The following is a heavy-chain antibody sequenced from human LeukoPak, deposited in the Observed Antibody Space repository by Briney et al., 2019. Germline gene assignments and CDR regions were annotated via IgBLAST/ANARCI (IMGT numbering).Heavy chain of an antibody. CDR2: ISSSSSTI. CDR1: GFTFSSYS. D-gene: IGHD3-10*01. V-gene: IGHV3-48*04. Sequence: GGSLRLSCAASGFTFSSYSMNWVRQAPGKGLEWVSYISSSSSTIYYADPVKGRFTMSRDGAKNSVYLQMNSLRPEDTAVYYCARDIYGDEDFDYWGQGTLVSVSS. J-gene: IGHJ4*02. CDR3: ARDIYGDEDFDY.